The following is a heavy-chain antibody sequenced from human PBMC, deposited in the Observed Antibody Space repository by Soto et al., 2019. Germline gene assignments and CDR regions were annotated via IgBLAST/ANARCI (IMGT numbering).Heavy chain of an antibody. CDR2: INHSGST. D-gene: IGHD3-3*01. V-gene: IGHV4-34*01. CDR3: AKDQVTIFGVVIPDFFDC. J-gene: IGHJ4*02. CDR1: GGSFSGYY. Sequence: PSETLSLTCAVYGGSFSGYYWSWIRQPPGKGLEWIGEINHSGSTNYNPSLKSRVTISVDTSKNQFSLKLSSVTAADTAVYYCAKDQVTIFGVVIPDFFDCWGPGTLVTVSS.